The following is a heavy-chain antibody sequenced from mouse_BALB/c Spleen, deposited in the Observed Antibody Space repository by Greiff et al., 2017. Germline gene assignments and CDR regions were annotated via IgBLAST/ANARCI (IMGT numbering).Heavy chain of an antibody. Sequence: VQRVESGPGLVQPSQSLSITCTVSGFSLTSYGVHWVRQSPGKGLEWLGVIWSGGSTDYNAAFISRLSISKDNSKSQVFFKMNSLQADDTAIYYCARNEGRRGLYAMDYWGQGTSVTVSS. CDR2: IWSGGST. CDR1: GFSLTSYG. CDR3: ARNEGRRGLYAMDY. D-gene: IGHD3-3*01. J-gene: IGHJ4*01. V-gene: IGHV2-4-1*01.